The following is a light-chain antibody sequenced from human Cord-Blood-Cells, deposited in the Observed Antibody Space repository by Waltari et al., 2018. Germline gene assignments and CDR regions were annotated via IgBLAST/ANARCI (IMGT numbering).Light chain of an antibody. CDR1: SSDVGSYNL. Sequence: SALTQPASVSGSPGQSTTISCTGTSSDVGSYNLVSWYQQHPGKAPKLMIYGGSKRPSGVSNLFSGSKSGNTASLTISGLQAEDEADYYCCSYAGSSTWVFGGGTKLTVL. CDR2: GGS. V-gene: IGLV2-23*01. CDR3: CSYAGSSTWV. J-gene: IGLJ3*02.